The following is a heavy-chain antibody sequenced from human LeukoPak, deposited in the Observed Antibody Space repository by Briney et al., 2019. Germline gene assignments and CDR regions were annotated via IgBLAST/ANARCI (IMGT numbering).Heavy chain of an antibody. J-gene: IGHJ4*02. CDR2: ISYDGSNK. V-gene: IGHV3-30*03. Sequence: GGSLRLSCTASGFTFSSYAMHWVRQAPGKGLEWVAVISYDGSNKYYADSVKGRFTISRDNSKITLYLQMNNLRAEDTAVYYCARDPRGGYSSSWYPLFYFDYWGQGTLVTVSS. CDR1: GFTFSSYA. D-gene: IGHD6-13*01. CDR3: ARDPRGGYSSSWYPLFYFDY.